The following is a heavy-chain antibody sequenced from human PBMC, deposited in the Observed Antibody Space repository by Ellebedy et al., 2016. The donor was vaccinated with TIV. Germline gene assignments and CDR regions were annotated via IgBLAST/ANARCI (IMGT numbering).Heavy chain of an antibody. V-gene: IGHV3-23*01. CDR2: ITVSGA. D-gene: IGHD5-18*01. J-gene: IGHJ4*02. Sequence: GGSLRLSCAASEFTITNYAMNWVRQAPGKRLEWVSAITVSGAYYANSVQGRFTISRDNSKNTLYLQMNSLTAEDTAVYYCARGLRSGGYTYTALDYWGQGTLVTVDS. CDR1: EFTITNYA. CDR3: ARGLRSGGYTYTALDY.